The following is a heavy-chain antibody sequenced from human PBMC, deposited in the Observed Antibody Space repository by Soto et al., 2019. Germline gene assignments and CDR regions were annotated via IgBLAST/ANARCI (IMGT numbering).Heavy chain of an antibody. CDR2: INHSGST. CDR1: GGSFSGYY. D-gene: IGHD3-3*01. Sequence: SETLSLTCAVYGGSFSGYYWSWIRQPPGRGLEWIGEINHSGSTNYNPSLKSRVTISVDTSKNQFSLKLSSVTAADTAVYYCARGPRGSIFGVVIMVNWFDPWGQGTLVTVSS. J-gene: IGHJ5*02. V-gene: IGHV4-34*01. CDR3: ARGPRGSIFGVVIMVNWFDP.